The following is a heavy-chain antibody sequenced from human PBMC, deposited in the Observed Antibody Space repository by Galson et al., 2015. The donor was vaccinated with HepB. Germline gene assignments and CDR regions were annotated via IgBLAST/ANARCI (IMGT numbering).Heavy chain of an antibody. V-gene: IGHV3-30*04. CDR1: GFAFNSYA. D-gene: IGHD3-9*01. CDR3: ATPAGRYIDWLLISYPFDY. Sequence: SLRLSCAASGFAFNSYAVHWVRQAPGRGLEWVAGISYDGINQYYAESVKGRFTVSRDNSKNSLYLQMDSLRPEDTAVYYCATPAGRYIDWLLISYPFDYWGQGTLVTVSS. CDR2: ISYDGINQ. J-gene: IGHJ4*02.